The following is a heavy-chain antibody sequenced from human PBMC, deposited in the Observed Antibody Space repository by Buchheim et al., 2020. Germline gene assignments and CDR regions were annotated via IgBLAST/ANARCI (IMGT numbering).Heavy chain of an antibody. CDR2: IYYSGST. Sequence: QVQLQESGPGLVKPSGTLSLTCTVSGGSVRSSNWWSWVRQPPGKGLEWVGEIYYSGSTNYKPSLKSRVTMSVDRSKNQFSLRLSSVTAADTALYYCARRAEGGSLLDFWGQGTL. V-gene: IGHV4-4*02. J-gene: IGHJ4*02. CDR3: ARRAEGGSLLDF. CDR1: GGSVRSSNW. D-gene: IGHD2-15*01.